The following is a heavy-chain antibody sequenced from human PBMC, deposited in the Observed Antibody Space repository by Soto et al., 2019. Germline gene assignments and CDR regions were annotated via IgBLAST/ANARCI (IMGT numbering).Heavy chain of an antibody. D-gene: IGHD1-26*01. Sequence: QVQMVQSGAEVKEPGASVKVSCKASGYSFSSHGRSWVRQAPGQGLECMGWISVYNGNTKYAQKFQDRVTRTRDTSTGTADMELRSLSSDDTAVYFCTREAGGATHFDYFDDWGQGTLVTVSS. CDR1: GYSFSSHG. CDR3: TREAGGATHFDYFDD. J-gene: IGHJ4*02. CDR2: ISVYNGNT. V-gene: IGHV1-18*01.